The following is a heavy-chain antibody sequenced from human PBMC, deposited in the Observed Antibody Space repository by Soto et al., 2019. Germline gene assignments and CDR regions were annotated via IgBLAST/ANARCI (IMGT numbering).Heavy chain of an antibody. Sequence: GGSLRLSCAASGFTFSSYGMHWVRQAPGKGLEWVAVISYYGSNKYYADSVKGRFTISRDNSKNTVYLQMNSLRAEDTAEYYCAKDRLRTRLNNWFDPWGQGTLVTVSS. CDR2: ISYYGSNK. CDR1: GFTFSSYG. V-gene: IGHV3-30*18. J-gene: IGHJ5*02. D-gene: IGHD5-12*01. CDR3: AKDRLRTRLNNWFDP.